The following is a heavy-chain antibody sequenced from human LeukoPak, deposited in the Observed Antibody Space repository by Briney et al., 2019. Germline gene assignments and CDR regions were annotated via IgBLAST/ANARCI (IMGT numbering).Heavy chain of an antibody. J-gene: IGHJ4*02. V-gene: IGHV3-9*01. CDR2: ISWNSGSI. Sequence: PGGSLRLSCAASGFTFDDYAMHWVRQAPGKGLEWVSGISWNSGSIGYADSVKGRFTISRDNSKNTLYLQMNSLRAEDTAVYYCARAPLDHSSGWRHLDYWGQGTLVTVSS. CDR1: GFTFDDYA. CDR3: ARAPLDHSSGWRHLDY. D-gene: IGHD6-19*01.